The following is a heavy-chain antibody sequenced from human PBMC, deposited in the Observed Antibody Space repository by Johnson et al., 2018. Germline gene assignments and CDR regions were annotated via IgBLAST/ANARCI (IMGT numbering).Heavy chain of an antibody. CDR3: ARDPYFDTGYYYYYMDV. CDR2: ISYDGSNK. V-gene: IGHV3-30-3*01. D-gene: IGHD3-9*01. J-gene: IGHJ6*03. Sequence: QVQLVQSGGGVVQPGRSLRLSCAASGFTFSSYAMHWVRQAPGKGLAWVALISYDGSNKYFADSVKGRFTISRDNSKNTLYLQMNSLRAEDTAVYYCARDPYFDTGYYYYYMDVWGKGTTVTVSS. CDR1: GFTFSSYA.